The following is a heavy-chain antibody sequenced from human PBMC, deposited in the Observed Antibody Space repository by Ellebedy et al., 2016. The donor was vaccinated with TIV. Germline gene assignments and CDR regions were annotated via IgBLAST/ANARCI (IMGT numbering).Heavy chain of an antibody. J-gene: IGHJ4*02. CDR1: AFTFSNYW. CDR2: IKQDGSEG. D-gene: IGHD2/OR15-2a*01. V-gene: IGHV3-7*01. Sequence: GGSLRLSXVVSAFTFSNYWMTWVRQAPGKGLEWVANIKQDGSEGYYVDSVKGRFTISKDNAKNSLYLQMNSLRVEDTAVYYCARVLWRPRTGLRFDNWGQGTLVTVSS. CDR3: ARVLWRPRTGLRFDN.